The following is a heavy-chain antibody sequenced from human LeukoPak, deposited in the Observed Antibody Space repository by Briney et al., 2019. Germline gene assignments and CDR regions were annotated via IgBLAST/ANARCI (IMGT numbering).Heavy chain of an antibody. J-gene: IGHJ4*02. Sequence: GGSLSLSCAASGFTFSSYAMSWVRQAPGKGLEWVSAISGSGGSTYYADSVKGRFTISRDNSKNTLYLQMNSLRAEDTAVYYCATSEYSSGWYFFDYWGQGTLVTVSS. CDR3: ATSEYSSGWYFFDY. CDR1: GFTFSSYA. CDR2: ISGSGGST. D-gene: IGHD6-19*01. V-gene: IGHV3-23*01.